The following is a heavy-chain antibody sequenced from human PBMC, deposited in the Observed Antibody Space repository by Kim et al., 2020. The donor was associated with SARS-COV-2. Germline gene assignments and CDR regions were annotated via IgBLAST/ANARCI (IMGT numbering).Heavy chain of an antibody. CDR3: ARVQFKRRVVLTGIDS. D-gene: IGHD3-22*01. Sequence: GGSLRLSCAASGFTFSSYSMNWVRQAPGKGLEWVSSISCSSRYIYYADSVKGRFTISRDNAKNSLYLQMNSLRAEDTAVYYCARVQFKRRVVLTGIDSWG. CDR2: ISCSSRYI. CDR1: GFTFSSYS. J-gene: IGHJ5*01. V-gene: IGHV3-21*01.